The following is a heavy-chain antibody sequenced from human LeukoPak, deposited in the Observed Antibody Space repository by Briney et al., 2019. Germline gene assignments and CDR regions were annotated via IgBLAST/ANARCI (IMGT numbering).Heavy chain of an antibody. Sequence: LGGSLRLSCAASGFTFSSYGMHWVRQAPGKGLEWVAVIWYDGCNKYYADSVKGRFTISRDNSKNTLYLQMNSLRAEDTAVYYCAKDHGFHCSGGSCYSFFPDYYMDVWGKGTTVTVSS. CDR1: GFTFSSYG. CDR3: AKDHGFHCSGGSCYSFFPDYYMDV. D-gene: IGHD2-15*01. V-gene: IGHV3-33*06. J-gene: IGHJ6*03. CDR2: IWYDGCNK.